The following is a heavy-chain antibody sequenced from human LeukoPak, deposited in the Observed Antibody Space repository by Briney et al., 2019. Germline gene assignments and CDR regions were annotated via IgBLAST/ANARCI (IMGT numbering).Heavy chain of an antibody. J-gene: IGHJ4*02. CDR2: ISSSSSTI. CDR1: GFTFSSYS. Sequence: GSLRLSCAASGFTFSSYSMNWVRQAPGKGLEWVSYISSSSSTIYYADSVKGRFTISRDNVKNSLYLQMNSLRAEDTALYYCAKEQYGDPGFDYWGQGTLVTVSS. D-gene: IGHD4-17*01. CDR3: AKEQYGDPGFDY. V-gene: IGHV3-48*04.